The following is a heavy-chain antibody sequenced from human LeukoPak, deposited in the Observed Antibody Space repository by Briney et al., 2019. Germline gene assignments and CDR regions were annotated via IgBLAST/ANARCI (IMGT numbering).Heavy chain of an antibody. V-gene: IGHV1-46*01. Sequence: ASVKVSCKASGYTFTSYYMRWVRQAPGQGLEWMGIINPSGGSTSYVQKFQGRVTMTRDTSTSTVYMEVSSLRSEDTAVYYCGKGSSGWYVDYWGQGTLVTVSS. CDR1: GYTFTSYY. CDR3: GKGSSGWYVDY. CDR2: INPSGGST. D-gene: IGHD6-19*01. J-gene: IGHJ4*02.